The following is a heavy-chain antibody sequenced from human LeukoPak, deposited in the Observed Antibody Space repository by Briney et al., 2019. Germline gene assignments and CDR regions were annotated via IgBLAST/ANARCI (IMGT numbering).Heavy chain of an antibody. CDR1: GFTFSSYA. Sequence: GGSLRLSCAASGFTFSSYAMSWVRQAPGKGLEWVSGISGSGGSTYYADSVKGRFTISRDNSKNTLYLQMNSLRAEDTAVYYCARDRSGWYYYYGMDVWGQGTTVTVSS. CDR3: ARDRSGWYYYYGMDV. V-gene: IGHV3-23*01. D-gene: IGHD6-19*01. CDR2: ISGSGGST. J-gene: IGHJ6*02.